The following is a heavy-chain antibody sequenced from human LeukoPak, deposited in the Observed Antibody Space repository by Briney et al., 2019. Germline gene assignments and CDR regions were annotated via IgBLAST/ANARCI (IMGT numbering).Heavy chain of an antibody. CDR1: GFTFTTYG. Sequence: GGSLRLSCLASGFTFTTYGINWVRQAPGKRLEWVSGIGGSGTRTYYADSVKGRFTISRDNSKNTLYLQMNSLRDEDTAVYYCARGPMTTVTTSDYWGQGTLVTVSS. V-gene: IGHV3-23*01. CDR2: IGGSGTRT. J-gene: IGHJ4*02. CDR3: ARGPMTTVTTSDY. D-gene: IGHD4-17*01.